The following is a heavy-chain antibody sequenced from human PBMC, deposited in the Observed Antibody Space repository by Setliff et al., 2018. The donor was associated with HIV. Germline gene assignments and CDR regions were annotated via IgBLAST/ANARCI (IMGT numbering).Heavy chain of an antibody. CDR3: ATDVALAGPFHH. V-gene: IGHV5-51*01. J-gene: IGHJ1*01. CDR1: GYSFTSYW. CDR2: IYPGDSDD. Sequence: GESLKISCKGSGYSFTSYWIAWVRQQPGRGLEWMGIIYPGDSDDKYSPSFEGQVTISADTSVSTTYLQWSSLKASDTAMYYCATDVALAGPFHHWGQGTLVTVSS. D-gene: IGHD6-13*01.